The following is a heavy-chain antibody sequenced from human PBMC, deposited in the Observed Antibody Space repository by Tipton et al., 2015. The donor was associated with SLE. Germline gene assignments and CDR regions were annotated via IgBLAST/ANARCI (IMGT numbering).Heavy chain of an antibody. CDR3: AGEGNWGFAY. CDR1: GGSITIGSYY. Sequence: TLSLTFTVSGGSITIGSYYWSWIRQPAGRGLEWIGRIYTSGSTNYNPSLKSRVTISVDTSKNQFSLKLSSVTAADTAVYFCAGEGNWGFAYWGQGTLVTVSS. J-gene: IGHJ4*02. CDR2: IYTSGST. V-gene: IGHV4-61*02. D-gene: IGHD7-27*01.